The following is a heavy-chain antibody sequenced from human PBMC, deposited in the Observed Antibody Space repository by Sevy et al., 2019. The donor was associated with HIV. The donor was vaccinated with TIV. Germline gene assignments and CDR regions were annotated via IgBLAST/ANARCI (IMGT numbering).Heavy chain of an antibody. J-gene: IGHJ6*02. CDR2: ISAYNGNT. D-gene: IGHD3-22*01. CDR3: ARLLYYYDSANAPYYYYGMDV. Sequence: ASVKVSCKASGYTFTSYGISWVRQAPGQGLEWMGWISAYNGNTNYAQKLQGRVTMTTDTSTSTAYMDVRSLRSDDTAVDYCARLLYYYDSANAPYYYYGMDVWGQGTTVTVSS. V-gene: IGHV1-18*01. CDR1: GYTFTSYG.